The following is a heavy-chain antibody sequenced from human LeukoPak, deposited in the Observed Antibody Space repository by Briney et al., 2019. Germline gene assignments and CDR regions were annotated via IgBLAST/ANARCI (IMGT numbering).Heavy chain of an antibody. V-gene: IGHV3-23*01. CDR1: GFTFSSYA. J-gene: IGHJ4*02. CDR2: ISGSGGST. CDR3: AKMVDYYGSIHSFDY. Sequence: GGSLRLSCAASGFTFSSYAMSWVRQAPGKGLEWVSAISGSGGSTYYADSVKGRFTISRDNSKNTLYLQMNSLRAEDTAVYYCAKMVDYYGSIHSFDYWGQGTLVTVSS. D-gene: IGHD3-10*01.